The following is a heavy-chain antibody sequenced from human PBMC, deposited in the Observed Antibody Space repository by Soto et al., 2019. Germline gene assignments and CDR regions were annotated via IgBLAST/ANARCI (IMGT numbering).Heavy chain of an antibody. CDR2: IYYSGST. J-gene: IGHJ5*02. D-gene: IGHD1-1*01. CDR3: ARGTSRRSGWFDP. Sequence: QVQLQESGPGLVKPSETLSLTCTVSGGSISSYYWSWIRQPPGKGLEWIGYIYYSGSTNYNPSLKRRGTISADTSKNQFSLKLSSVTAADTAVYYCARGTSRRSGWFDPWGQGTLVTVSS. CDR1: GGSISSYY. V-gene: IGHV4-59*01.